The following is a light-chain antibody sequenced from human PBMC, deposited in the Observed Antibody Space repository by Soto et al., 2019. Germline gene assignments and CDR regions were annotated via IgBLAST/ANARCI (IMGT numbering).Light chain of an antibody. CDR3: ATWDDSLNVV. V-gene: IGLV1-40*01. J-gene: IGLJ2*01. CDR2: SND. CDR1: HSDIGAGYG. Sequence: QSVLTQPPSVTGAPGQRVTISCTGSHSDIGAGYGVHWYQQFPHSAPKLFIYSNDQRPSAVPGRFSGSKSGTSASLAISGLLSEDEADYYCATWDDSLNVVFGGGTKLTVL.